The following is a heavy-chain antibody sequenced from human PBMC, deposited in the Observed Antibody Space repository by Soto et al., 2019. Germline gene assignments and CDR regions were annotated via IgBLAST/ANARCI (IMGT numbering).Heavy chain of an antibody. CDR3: VRVSGSGRYGFDS. Sequence: QVQLQESGPGLVKPSQTLSLTCTVSGGSISSGGYYWSWIRQQPGEGPAWIGYIYYTGSSYYNPSHKSRVTISVDTSKIQFSLKMSSVTATDTAVYYSVRVSGSGRYGFDSWGKGTLVTVYS. CDR1: GGSISSGGYY. D-gene: IGHD3-10*01. J-gene: IGHJ4*02. V-gene: IGHV4-31*03. CDR2: IYYTGSS.